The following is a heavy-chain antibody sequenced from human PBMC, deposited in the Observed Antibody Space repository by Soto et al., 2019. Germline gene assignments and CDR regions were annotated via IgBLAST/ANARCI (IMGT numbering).Heavy chain of an antibody. V-gene: IGHV3-33*01. J-gene: IGHJ4*02. Sequence: PGGSLRLSCAASGFTFSSYGMHWVRQAPGKGLEWVAVIWYDGSNKYHADSVKGRFTISRDNSKNTLYLQMNSLRAEDTAVYYCARDPLPRSERFDYWGQGTLVTVSS. CDR2: IWYDGSNK. D-gene: IGHD4-17*01. CDR1: GFTFSSYG. CDR3: ARDPLPRSERFDY.